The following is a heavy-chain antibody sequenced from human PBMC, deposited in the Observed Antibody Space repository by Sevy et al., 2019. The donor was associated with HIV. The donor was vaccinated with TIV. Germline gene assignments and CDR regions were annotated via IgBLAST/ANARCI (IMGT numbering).Heavy chain of an antibody. V-gene: IGHV3-15*01. Sequence: GGSLRLSCAASGFTFSNAWMSWVRQAPGKGLEWVGRIKSKTDGGTTDYAAPVKGRFTISRDDSKNTLYLQMNSLKTEDTAVYYCTTGGYSYGSDHYYYYGMDVWGQGTTVTVSS. CDR2: IKSKTDGGTT. CDR3: TTGGYSYGSDHYYYYGMDV. D-gene: IGHD5-18*01. CDR1: GFTFSNAW. J-gene: IGHJ6*02.